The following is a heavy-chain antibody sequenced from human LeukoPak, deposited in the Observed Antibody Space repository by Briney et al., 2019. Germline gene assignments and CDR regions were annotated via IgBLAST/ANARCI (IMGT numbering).Heavy chain of an antibody. Sequence: ASVKVSCKASGYSFTDHYLHWLRQAPGQGLEWMAWIHPKTGVTNYAERFQGRVTMTRDTSISTAYMELSRLRSDDTAVYYCARDPGYSSPRGDYWGQGTLVTVSS. V-gene: IGHV1-2*02. D-gene: IGHD5-18*01. CDR1: GYSFTDHY. J-gene: IGHJ4*02. CDR2: IHPKTGVT. CDR3: ARDPGYSSPRGDY.